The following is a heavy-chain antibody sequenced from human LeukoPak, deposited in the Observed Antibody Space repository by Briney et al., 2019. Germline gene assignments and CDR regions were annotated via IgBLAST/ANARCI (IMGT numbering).Heavy chain of an antibody. V-gene: IGHV4-59*08. CDR2: IYYSGST. CDR1: GGSISSYY. Sequence: SETLSLTCTVSGGSISSYYWSWIRQPPGKGLERIGYIYYSGSTNYNPSLKSRVTISVDTSKNQFSLKLTSVTAADTAVYYCARHIRGYSYGPFDYWGQGSLGTVSS. CDR3: ARHIRGYSYGPFDY. J-gene: IGHJ4*02. D-gene: IGHD5-18*01.